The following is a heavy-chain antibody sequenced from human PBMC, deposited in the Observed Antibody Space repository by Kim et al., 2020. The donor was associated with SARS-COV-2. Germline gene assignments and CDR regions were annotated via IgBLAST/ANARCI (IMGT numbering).Heavy chain of an antibody. CDR1: GFTFSTYW. CDR2: IKTDGSDI. J-gene: IGHJ6*03. Sequence: GGSLRLSCAASGFTFSTYWMHWVRQAPGKGLVWVSRIKTDGSDIKYADSVKGRFTASRDNAKNTLFLLMNSLRAEDTAVYYCVRETAQAGYYYMDVWGKGTTVTVSS. V-gene: IGHV3-74*01. CDR3: VRETAQAGYYYMDV.